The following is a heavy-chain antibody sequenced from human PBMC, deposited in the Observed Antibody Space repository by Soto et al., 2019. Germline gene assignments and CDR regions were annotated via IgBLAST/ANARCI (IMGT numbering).Heavy chain of an antibody. Sequence: SETLSLTCTVSGGSISSSSYYWGWIRQPPGKGLEWIGSIYYSGSTYYNPFLKSRVTISVDTSKNQFSLKLSSVTAADTAVYYCARQRTRNYYYYYGMDVWGQGTTVTVYS. V-gene: IGHV4-39*01. CDR3: ARQRTRNYYYYYGMDV. CDR2: IYYSGST. J-gene: IGHJ6*02. CDR1: GGSISSSSYY.